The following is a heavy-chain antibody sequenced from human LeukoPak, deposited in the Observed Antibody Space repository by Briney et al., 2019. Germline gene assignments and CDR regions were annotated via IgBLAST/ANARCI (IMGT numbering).Heavy chain of an antibody. V-gene: IGHV3-7*01. CDR1: GFTFSSYW. CDR2: IKQDGSEK. Sequence: PGGSLRLSCVGSGFTFSSYWMSWVRQPPGKGLEWVANIKQDGSEKYYVDSVKGRFIISRDNAKNSLYLQMNSLRAEDTAVYYCARGASGIQLWFFDHWGQGTLVTVSS. D-gene: IGHD5-18*01. J-gene: IGHJ5*02. CDR3: ARGASGIQLWFFDH.